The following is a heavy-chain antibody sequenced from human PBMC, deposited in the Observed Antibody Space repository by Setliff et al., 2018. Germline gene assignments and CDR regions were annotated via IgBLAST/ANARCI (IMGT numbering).Heavy chain of an antibody. CDR1: GGSINSRTYY. D-gene: IGHD7-27*01. CDR2: IYTSWST. CDR3: ARNTPKLPELGIYGRFDY. V-gene: IGHV4-61*09. Sequence: PSETLSLTCTVSGGSINSRTYYWSWIRQSAGKGLEWIGHIYTSWSTVYNPSLKSRVTMSVDTSKNQFSLELNSVTAADTAVYYCARNTPKLPELGIYGRFDYWGQGILVTVSS. J-gene: IGHJ4*02.